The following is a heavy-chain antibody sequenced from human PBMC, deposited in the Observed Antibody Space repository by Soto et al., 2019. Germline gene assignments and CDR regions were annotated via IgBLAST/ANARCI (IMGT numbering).Heavy chain of an antibody. D-gene: IGHD3-3*01. CDR3: ARRGYDFWSGTNYYYYYYMDV. CDR2: IKQDGSEK. Sequence: GGSLRLSCAASGFTCSRYWMGGVRQAPGKGLEWVANIKQDGSEKYYVDSVKGRFTISRDNAKNSLYLQMNSLRAEDTAVYYCARRGYDFWSGTNYYYYYYMDVWGKGTTVTVSS. V-gene: IGHV3-7*01. CDR1: GFTCSRYW. J-gene: IGHJ6*03.